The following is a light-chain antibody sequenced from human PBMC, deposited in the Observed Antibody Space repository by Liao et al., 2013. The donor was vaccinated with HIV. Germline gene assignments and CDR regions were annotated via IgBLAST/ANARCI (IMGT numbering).Light chain of an antibody. CDR1: YIGSKS. CDR3: QVWDSSSDHHVV. V-gene: IGLV3-21*01. CDR2: YDS. J-gene: IGLJ2*01. Sequence: SYELTQPPSVSVAPGQTARITCGGDYIGSKSVHWYQQKPGQAPVLVIYYDSDRPSGIPERFSGSNSGNTATLTISRVEAGDEADYYCQVWDSSSDHHVVFGGGTKLTVL.